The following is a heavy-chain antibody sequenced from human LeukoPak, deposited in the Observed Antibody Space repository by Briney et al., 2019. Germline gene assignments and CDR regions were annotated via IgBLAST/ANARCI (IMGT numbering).Heavy chain of an antibody. J-gene: IGHJ4*02. V-gene: IGHV3-48*02. D-gene: IGHD4-17*01. Sequence: GGSLRLSCAASGFTVSSNYMGWVRQAPGKGLEWISYIDSDTYGNTIYYPHTVKGRFTISRDNAKNSLYLQMDSLRDEDTAVYYCARDRDYAFDYWGQGTLVTVSS. CDR3: ARDRDYAFDY. CDR2: IDSDTYGNTI. CDR1: GFTVSSNY.